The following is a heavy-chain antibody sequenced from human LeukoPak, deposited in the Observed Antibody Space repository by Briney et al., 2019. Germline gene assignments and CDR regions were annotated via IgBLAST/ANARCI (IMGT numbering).Heavy chain of an antibody. Sequence: GGSLRLSCAASGFAFSNYGMHWVRQAPGKGLEWVAVISFDESNRYYADSVKGRFTISRDNSEKTLYLQMNSLRAEDTAVYYCAKDRRYCSSTSCSPHYYFDYWGQGTLVTVSS. D-gene: IGHD2-2*01. CDR3: AKDRRYCSSTSCSPHYYFDY. J-gene: IGHJ4*02. V-gene: IGHV3-33*06. CDR1: GFAFSNYG. CDR2: ISFDESNR.